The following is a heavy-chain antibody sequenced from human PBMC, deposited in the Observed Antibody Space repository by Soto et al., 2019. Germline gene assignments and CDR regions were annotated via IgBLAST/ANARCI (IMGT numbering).Heavy chain of an antibody. CDR2: NNHSGST. Sequence: SETLSLTCAVYGGSFSGYYWSWIRQPPGKGLEWIGENNHSGSTNYNPSLKSRNTIKIDTSKNHFSLKLSSVTVADTAVYYCARGPKTGTTFDYWGQGTLVTVSS. CDR1: GGSFSGYY. J-gene: IGHJ4*02. CDR3: ARGPKTGTTFDY. D-gene: IGHD1-7*01. V-gene: IGHV4-34*01.